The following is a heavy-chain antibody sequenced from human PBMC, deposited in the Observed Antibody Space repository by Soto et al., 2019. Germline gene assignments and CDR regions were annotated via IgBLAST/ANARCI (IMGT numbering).Heavy chain of an antibody. V-gene: IGHV1-69*13. Sequence: GASVKVSCKASGGTFSSYAISWVRQAPGQGLEWMGGIIPIFGTPNYAQNFQGRVTITADDSTSTAYMELSSLRSEDTAVYYCAKSAAIYYYGMDVWGQGTTVTVSS. CDR2: IIPIFGTP. CDR3: AKSAAIYYYGMDV. CDR1: GGTFSSYA. J-gene: IGHJ6*02.